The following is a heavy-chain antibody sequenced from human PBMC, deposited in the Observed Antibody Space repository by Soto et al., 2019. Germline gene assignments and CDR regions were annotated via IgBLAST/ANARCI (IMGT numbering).Heavy chain of an antibody. V-gene: IGHV3-73*01. CDR3: TVRFCSGGTCYADY. CDR2: IRSKANSYAT. CDR1: GFTFSDST. Sequence: GGSLRLSCAASGFTFSDSTIHWVRQASGKGLEWVGRIRSKANSYATAYAASVKGRITISRDDSRNTADLQMNSLQIEDTAGYYRTVRFCSGGTCYADYWGHGTLVTVSS. D-gene: IGHD2-15*01. J-gene: IGHJ4*01.